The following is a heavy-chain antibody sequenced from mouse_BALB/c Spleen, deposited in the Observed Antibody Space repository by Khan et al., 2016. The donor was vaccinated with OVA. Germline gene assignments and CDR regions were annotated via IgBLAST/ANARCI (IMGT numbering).Heavy chain of an antibody. Sequence: QMQLEESGPGLVAPSQNLSITCTVSGFSLSDYGVSWIRQSPGRGLEWLGVIWGGGRTYYNSALKSRLTICNDNSKSQVFLKMSSLQSDDTAMFYCAKRVWSYYYTLDYWGQGTSVTVSS. CDR3: AKRVWSYYYTLDY. CDR1: GFSLSDYG. CDR2: IWGGGRT. J-gene: IGHJ4*01. V-gene: IGHV2-6-5*01.